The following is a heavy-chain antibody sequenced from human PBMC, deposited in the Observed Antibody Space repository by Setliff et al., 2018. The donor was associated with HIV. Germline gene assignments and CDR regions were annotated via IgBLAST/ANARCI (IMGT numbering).Heavy chain of an antibody. CDR2: INPNSGGT. CDR3: ARDEYAFDF. D-gene: IGHD2-2*01. Sequence: ASVKVSCKASGYTFTGYYMHWVRQAPGQGLEWMGRINPNSGGTNYAQKFQGKVTMTRDTSMNTAYMELSRLRSEDTAVYYCARDEYAFDFWGQGTLVTVSS. V-gene: IGHV1-2*06. CDR1: GYTFTGYY. J-gene: IGHJ4*02.